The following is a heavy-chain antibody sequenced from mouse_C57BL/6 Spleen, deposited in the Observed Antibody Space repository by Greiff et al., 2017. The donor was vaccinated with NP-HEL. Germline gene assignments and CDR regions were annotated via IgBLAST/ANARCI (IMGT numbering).Heavy chain of an antibody. J-gene: IGHJ4*01. Sequence: EVQLQQSGPGLVKPSQSLSLTCSVTGYSITSGYYWNWIRQFPGNKLEWIGYISYDGSNNYNPSLKIRISITLDTSKNQFFLKLNSVTTEDTVTYYCARDYYCSSYAMDYWGQGTSVTVS. V-gene: IGHV3-6*01. CDR2: ISYDGSN. CDR3: ARDYYCSSYAMDY. CDR1: GYSITSGYY. D-gene: IGHD1-1*01.